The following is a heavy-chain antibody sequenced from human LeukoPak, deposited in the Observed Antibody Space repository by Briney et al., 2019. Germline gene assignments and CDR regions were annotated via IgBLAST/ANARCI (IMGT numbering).Heavy chain of an antibody. CDR2: IYHSGST. CDR3: ARVYCSSTSCYRFGGYYYYYYMDV. J-gene: IGHJ6*03. D-gene: IGHD2-2*02. Sequence: SETLSLTCTVSGYSISSGYYWGWIRQPPGKGLEWIGSIYHSGSTYYNPSLKSRVTISVDTSKNQFSLKLSSVTAADTAVYYCARVYCSSTSCYRFGGYYYYYYMDVWGKGTTVTISS. V-gene: IGHV4-38-2*02. CDR1: GYSISSGYY.